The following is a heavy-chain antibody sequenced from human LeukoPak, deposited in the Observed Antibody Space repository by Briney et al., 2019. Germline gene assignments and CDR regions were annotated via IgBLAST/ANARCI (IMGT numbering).Heavy chain of an antibody. CDR1: GGSMSSHH. J-gene: IGHJ4*02. V-gene: IGHV4-59*08. Sequence: SETLSLTCTVPGGSMSSHHWSWIRQPPGKELEWIGYMYDSVRTKDNPSLQSRLTLSEDTSKNQFSLSLTTVTAADTAVYYCVRGPTTVQGGGFDYWGQGTLVTVSP. CDR2: MYDSVRT. D-gene: IGHD3-16*01. CDR3: VRGPTTVQGGGFDY.